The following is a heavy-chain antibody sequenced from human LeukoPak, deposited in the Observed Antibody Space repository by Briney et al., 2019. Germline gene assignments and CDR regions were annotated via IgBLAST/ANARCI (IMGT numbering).Heavy chain of an antibody. CDR1: GFAFSDSW. CDR3: ATYTHWVAGDV. J-gene: IGHJ6*02. CDR2: MNQDGSAK. V-gene: IGHV3-7*01. D-gene: IGHD3-16*01. Sequence: VGSLRLSRAASGFAFSDSWMSWVRQAPGKGLEWVANMNQDGSAKDYVDSVKGRFTISRDNARNSLYLQMSSLRAEDTAVYYCATYTHWVAGDVWGQGTTVTVSS.